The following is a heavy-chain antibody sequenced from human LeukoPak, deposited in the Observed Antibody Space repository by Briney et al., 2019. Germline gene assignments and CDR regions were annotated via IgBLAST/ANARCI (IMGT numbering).Heavy chain of an antibody. J-gene: IGHJ2*01. CDR2: IYTNGTT. Sequence: GGSLRLSCAASGFSVIRNYMNWVRQAPGKGLEWVSVIYTNGTTYYADSVKGRFTISRDDSKNTLSLQMNSLRAEDTAVYHCARYDFILISYFDLWGRGTLVTVSS. D-gene: IGHD3-3*01. V-gene: IGHV3-66*01. CDR3: ARYDFILISYFDL. CDR1: GFSVIRNY.